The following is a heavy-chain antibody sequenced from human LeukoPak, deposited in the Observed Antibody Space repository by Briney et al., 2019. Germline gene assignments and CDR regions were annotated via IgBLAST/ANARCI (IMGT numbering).Heavy chain of an antibody. CDR3: AKRGSEVGETVAPGDY. CDR2: ISSSSSYI. CDR1: GFTFSSYS. J-gene: IGHJ4*02. D-gene: IGHD1-26*01. Sequence: GGSLRLSCAASGFTFSSYSMNWVRQAPGKGLGWVSSISSSSSYIYYADSVKGRFTISRENAKNSLYLQMNSLRAEDTAVYYCAKRGSEVGETVAPGDYWGQGTLVTVSS. V-gene: IGHV3-21*04.